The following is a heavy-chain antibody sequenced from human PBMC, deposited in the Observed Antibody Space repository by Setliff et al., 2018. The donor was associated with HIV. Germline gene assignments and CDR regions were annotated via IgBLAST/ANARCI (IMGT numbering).Heavy chain of an antibody. CDR2: IRYDGNNK. V-gene: IGHV3-30*02. J-gene: IGHJ4*02. CDR3: VTRSSYSSDWHEYYFDY. CDR1: GFTFSSYG. Sequence: GGSLRLSCAASGFTFSSYGMHWVRQAPGKGLEWVAFIRYDGNNKYYADSVMGRFTISRDNSKNTLYLQMNSLRAEDTAVYYCVTRSSYSSDWHEYYFDYWGQGTLVTVSS. D-gene: IGHD6-19*01.